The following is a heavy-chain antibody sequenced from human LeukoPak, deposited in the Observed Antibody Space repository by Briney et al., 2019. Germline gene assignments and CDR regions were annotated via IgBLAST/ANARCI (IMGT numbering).Heavy chain of an antibody. Sequence: PSETLSLTCAVYGGSFSGYYWSWIRQPPGKGLEWIGEINHSGSTNYNPSLKSRVTISVDTSKNQFSLKLSSVTAADTAVYYCARGYSGSSDDYWGQGTLVTVSS. CDR1: GGSFSGYY. J-gene: IGHJ4*02. CDR3: ARGYSGSSDDY. V-gene: IGHV4-34*01. CDR2: INHSGST. D-gene: IGHD5-12*01.